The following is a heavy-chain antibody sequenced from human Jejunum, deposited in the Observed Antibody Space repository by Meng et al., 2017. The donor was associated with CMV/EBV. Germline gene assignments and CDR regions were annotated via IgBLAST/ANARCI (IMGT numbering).Heavy chain of an antibody. V-gene: IGHV3-7*01. CDR3: ARQKCGGDCDMDV. Sequence: SGFTFSSYWMNWVRQVTGKGLEWVANIKQDGGERNYVESVKGRLTISRNNARNSLFLQMDGLRAEDTAVYYCARQKCGGDCDMDVWGQGTTVTVSS. D-gene: IGHD2-21*01. J-gene: IGHJ6*02. CDR2: IKQDGGER. CDR1: GFTFSSYW.